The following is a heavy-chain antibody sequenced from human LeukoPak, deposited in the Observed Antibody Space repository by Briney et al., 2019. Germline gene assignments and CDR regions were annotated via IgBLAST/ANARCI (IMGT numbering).Heavy chain of an antibody. J-gene: IGHJ6*03. CDR1: GYTFTGYY. CDR2: INPNSGGT. CDR3: ARGEQLVDYYYYMDV. Sequence: EASVKVSCKASGYTFTGYYMHRVRQAPGQGLEWMGWINPNSGGTNYAQKFQGRVTMTRDTSISTAYMELSRLRSDDTAVYYCARGEQLVDYYYYMDVWGKGTTVTVSS. V-gene: IGHV1-2*02. D-gene: IGHD6-6*01.